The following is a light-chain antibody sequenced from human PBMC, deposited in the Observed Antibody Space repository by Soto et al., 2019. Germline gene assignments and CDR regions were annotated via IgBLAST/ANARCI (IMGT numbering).Light chain of an antibody. CDR1: TGAVTSGSY. CDR3: LLYYGDSHLVV. CDR2: STG. J-gene: IGLJ2*01. Sequence: QAVVTQEPSLTVSPGGTVTLTCASSTGAVTSGSYPSWFQQKPGQAPRALIYSTGDKHPWTPAGFSASLLGDKAALTLSGVQAEDEGDYYCLLYYGDSHLVVFGGGTKVTVL. V-gene: IGLV7-43*01.